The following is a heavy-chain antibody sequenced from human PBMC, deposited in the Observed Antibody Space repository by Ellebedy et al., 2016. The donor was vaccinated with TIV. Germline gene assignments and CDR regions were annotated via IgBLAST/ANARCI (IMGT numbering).Heavy chain of an antibody. CDR3: ARHYPGGYPGGV. D-gene: IGHD2-15*01. V-gene: IGHV4-34*01. CDR1: GGSFSGHF. J-gene: IGHJ6*04. CDR2: ISYSGSI. Sequence: SETLSLXXAVYGGSFSGHFWTWIRQPPGKGLEWIGMISYSGSIYYNPSLKSRVTLSVDTSKNQFSLKLTSVTAADTALYYCARHYPGGYPGGVWGKGTTVIVSS.